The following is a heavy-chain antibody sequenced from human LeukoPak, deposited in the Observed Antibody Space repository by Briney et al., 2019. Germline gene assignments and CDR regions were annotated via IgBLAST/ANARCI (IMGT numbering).Heavy chain of an antibody. CDR3: ATSVCGSGSYAYYFDY. CDR1: GGSISSSTYY. D-gene: IGHD3-10*01. J-gene: IGHJ4*02. Sequence: SETLSLTCTVSGGSISSSTYYWGWIRQPPGKGLEWIGSIYYSGSTNYNPSLKSRVTISVDTSKNQFSLKVSSVTAADTAVYYCATSVCGSGSYAYYFDYWGQGTLVTDSS. V-gene: IGHV4-39*01. CDR2: IYYSGST.